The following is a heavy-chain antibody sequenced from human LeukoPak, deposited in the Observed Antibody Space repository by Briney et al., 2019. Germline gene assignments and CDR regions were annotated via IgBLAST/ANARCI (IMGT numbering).Heavy chain of an antibody. V-gene: IGHV3-53*01. J-gene: IGHJ4*02. CDR1: GFTFSSNY. CDR3: ASGKETSMAQGY. D-gene: IGHD5-18*01. Sequence: GGSLRLSCAASGFTFSSNYMTWVRQAPGKGLEWVSVIYSGGSIYYADSVKGRFTISRDISKNTVDLQLNSLRAEDTAVYYCASGKETSMAQGYWGQGALVTVSS. CDR2: IYSGGSI.